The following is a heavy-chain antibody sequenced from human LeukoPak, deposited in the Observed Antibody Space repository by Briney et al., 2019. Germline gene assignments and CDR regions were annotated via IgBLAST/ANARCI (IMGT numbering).Heavy chain of an antibody. D-gene: IGHD6-13*01. CDR1: GFTFSSYA. J-gene: IGHJ4*02. CDR3: XXXDSSSWYGYFDY. CDR2: ISGSGGST. V-gene: IGHV3-23*01. Sequence: GGSLRLSCAASGFTFSSYAMSWVRQAPGKGLEWVSAISGSGGSTYYADSVKGRFTISRDNSKNTLYLQMNSLRAEDTAVYYCXXXDSSSWYGYFDYWGQGTPVTVSS.